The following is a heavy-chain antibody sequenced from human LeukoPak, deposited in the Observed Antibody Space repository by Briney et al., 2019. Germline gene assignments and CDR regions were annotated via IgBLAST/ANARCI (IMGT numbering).Heavy chain of an antibody. D-gene: IGHD3-22*01. CDR1: GFTFRSSS. V-gene: IGHV3-21*01. CDR2: ISSSGTYM. J-gene: IGHJ4*02. CDR3: ARAAAYYYDSSGYRNYFDY. Sequence: GGSLRLSCTASGFTFRSSSFNWVRQVQGKGLEWVSSISSSGTYMYYADSVEGRFTISRDNAKNSLFLQMDSLRAEDTGVYYCARAAAYYYDSSGYRNYFDYWGQGTLVTVSS.